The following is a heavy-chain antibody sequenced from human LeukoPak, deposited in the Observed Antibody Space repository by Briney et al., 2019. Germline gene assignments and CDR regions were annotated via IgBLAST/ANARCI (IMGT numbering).Heavy chain of an antibody. D-gene: IGHD6-13*01. CDR1: GGSFSGYY. CDR3: ARQAGTFYFYYYMDV. Sequence: SETLSLTCAVYGGSFSGYYWSWIRQPPGKGLEWIGSISYTGSTYYNPSLKSRVTISVDTSKNQFSLKVSSVTAADTAVYYCARQAGTFYFYYYMDVWGKGTTVTISS. V-gene: IGHV4-34*01. J-gene: IGHJ6*03. CDR2: ISYTGST.